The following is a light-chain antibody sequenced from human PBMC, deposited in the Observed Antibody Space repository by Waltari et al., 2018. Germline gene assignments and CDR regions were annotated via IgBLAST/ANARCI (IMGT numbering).Light chain of an antibody. J-gene: IGLJ2*01. V-gene: IGLV3-1*01. CDR3: QAWDSSAGV. CDR1: KLGDKY. CDR2: EDS. Sequence: SYDLTQTPSVSVSPGQTASITCPGDKLGDKYVCWYQQKPGQSPVLVIYEDSKRPSGIPERFSGSNSGNTATLTISGTQAMDEADYYCQAWDSSAGVFGGGTKLTVL.